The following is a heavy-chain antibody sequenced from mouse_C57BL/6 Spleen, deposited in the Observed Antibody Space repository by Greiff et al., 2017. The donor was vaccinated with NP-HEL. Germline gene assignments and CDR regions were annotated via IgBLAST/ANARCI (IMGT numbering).Heavy chain of an antibody. D-gene: IGHD4-1*01. J-gene: IGHJ2*01. Sequence: QVQLKQSGPELVKPGASVKLSCKASGYTFTSYDINWVKQRPGQGLEWIGWIYPRDGSTKYNEKFKGKATLTVDTSSSTAYMELHSLTSEDSAVYFCARSLNWDPGRDYFDYWGQGTTLTVSS. V-gene: IGHV1-85*01. CDR3: ARSLNWDPGRDYFDY. CDR1: GYTFTSYD. CDR2: IYPRDGST.